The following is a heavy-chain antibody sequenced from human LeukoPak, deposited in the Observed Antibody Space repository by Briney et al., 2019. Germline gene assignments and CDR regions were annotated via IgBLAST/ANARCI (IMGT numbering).Heavy chain of an antibody. CDR3: ASSGWDY. J-gene: IGHJ4*02. CDR2: IKQDGSEK. Sequence: QTGGSLRLSCAASGFTFSSYSMSWVRQAPGKGLEWVANIKQDGSEKYYVDSVKGRFTISRDNAKNSLYLQMNSLRAEDTAVYYCASSGWDYWGQGTLVTVSS. V-gene: IGHV3-7*01. CDR1: GFTFSSYS. D-gene: IGHD6-19*01.